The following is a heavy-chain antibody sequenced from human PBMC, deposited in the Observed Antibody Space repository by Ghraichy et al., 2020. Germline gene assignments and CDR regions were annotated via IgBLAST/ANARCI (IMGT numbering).Heavy chain of an antibody. J-gene: IGHJ6*03. D-gene: IGHD6-6*01. CDR1: GFFSGYD. Sequence: GGSLRLSCAASGFFSGYDMSWVRQAPGKGLEWVSSISGSRDTTYYADSVKGRFTISRDNSKSTLYLQMNSLRAEDTAVYYCAKDGYTSSSGAYFYFYYYYMDVWGKGTTVTVSS. CDR3: AKDGYTSSSGAYFYFYYYYMDV. CDR2: ISGSRDTT. V-gene: IGHV3-23*01.